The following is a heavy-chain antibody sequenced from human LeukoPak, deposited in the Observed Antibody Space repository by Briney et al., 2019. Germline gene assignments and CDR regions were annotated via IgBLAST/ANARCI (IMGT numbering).Heavy chain of an antibody. V-gene: IGHV3-23*01. J-gene: IGHJ4*02. CDR2: ISVSGGST. CDR1: VFTFSSYA. CDR3: AKSTIFGEYYFDY. Sequence: GGSLRLSYLAHVFTFSSYAMSWVRQAPGKGLEWVSAISVSGGSTYYADSVKGRFTISRDNSKNTLYLQMNSLRAEDTAVYYCAKSTIFGEYYFDYWGQGTLVTVSS. D-gene: IGHD3-3*01.